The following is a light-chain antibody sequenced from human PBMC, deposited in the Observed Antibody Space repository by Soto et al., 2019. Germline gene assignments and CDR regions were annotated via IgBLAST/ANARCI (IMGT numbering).Light chain of an antibody. Sequence: QSVLTQPASVSGSPGQAITISCTGTSSDVGSYNYVSWYQQHPGKAPKLMIYTVSNRPSGISNRFSGSKSGSTASLTISVLQAEDEADYYCSSYTRSSTYVFGTGTKLTVL. V-gene: IGLV2-14*01. CDR1: SSDVGSYNY. CDR2: TVS. J-gene: IGLJ1*01. CDR3: SSYTRSSTYV.